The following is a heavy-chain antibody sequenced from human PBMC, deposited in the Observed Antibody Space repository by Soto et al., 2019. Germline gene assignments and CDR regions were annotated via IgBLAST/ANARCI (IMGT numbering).Heavy chain of an antibody. Sequence: KASETRSRTWTVSGGSTSSDNYWSFIRQPPGKGLEWIGHIYYSGNTDYNPSLKSRLAISIDTSKNQFSLKLSSVTAADTAVYFCAREGGESSDGLYYFDSWGQGSLVTVSS. CDR2: IYYSGNT. CDR1: GGSTSSDNY. D-gene: IGHD3-16*01. V-gene: IGHV4-30-4*01. J-gene: IGHJ4*02. CDR3: AREGGESSDGLYYFDS.